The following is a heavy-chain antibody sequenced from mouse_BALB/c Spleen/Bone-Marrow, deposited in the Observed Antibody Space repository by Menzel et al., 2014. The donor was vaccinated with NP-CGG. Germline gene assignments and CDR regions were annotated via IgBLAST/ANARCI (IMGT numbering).Heavy chain of an antibody. V-gene: IGHV1S81*02. CDR2: INPSNGGT. J-gene: IGHJ4*01. Sequence: QVQLQQPGAELVKPGASVKLSCKASGYTFTSYYMYWVKQRPGQGLEWFGEINPSNGGTNFNEKFKNKATLTVDKSSSTAYMQLGSLTSEDSAVYYCSRGRRDALDYWGQGTSVTVSS. CDR3: SRGRRDALDY. CDR1: GYTFTSYY.